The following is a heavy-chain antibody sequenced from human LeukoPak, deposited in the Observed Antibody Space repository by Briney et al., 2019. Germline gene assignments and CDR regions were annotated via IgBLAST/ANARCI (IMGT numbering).Heavy chain of an antibody. CDR2: IIPILGIA. Sequence: ASVKVSCKASGGTFSSYAISWVRQAPGQGLEWMGRIIPILGIANYAQKFQGRVTITADKSTSTAYMELSSLRSEDTAVYYCARDGSYSIDGDYWGQGTLVTVSS. J-gene: IGHJ4*02. V-gene: IGHV1-69*04. D-gene: IGHD4-11*01. CDR3: ARDGSYSIDGDY. CDR1: GGTFSSYA.